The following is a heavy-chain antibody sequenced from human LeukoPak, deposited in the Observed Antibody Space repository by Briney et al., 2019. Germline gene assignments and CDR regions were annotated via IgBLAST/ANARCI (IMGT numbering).Heavy chain of an antibody. V-gene: IGHV3-21*01. D-gene: IGHD6-19*01. CDR2: ISSSSSYI. Sequence: GGSLRLSCAASGFTFSGYSMNWVRQAPGKGLEWVSSISSSSSYIYYADSVKGRFTISRDNAKNSLYLQMNSLRAEDTAVYYCAGDSWLGRFYGMDVWGQGTRPPSP. J-gene: IGHJ6*02. CDR1: GFTFSGYS. CDR3: AGDSWLGRFYGMDV.